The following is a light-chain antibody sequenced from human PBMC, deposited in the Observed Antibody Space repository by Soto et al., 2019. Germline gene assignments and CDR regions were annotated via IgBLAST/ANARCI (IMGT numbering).Light chain of an antibody. Sequence: IVLTQSPGTLSLSPGERATLSCRASQSVSSSYLAWYQQKPGQAPRLLIYGASSRATGIPDRFSGSGSGTDFTLTISRLEPEDFAVYYCQQYGSSITFGQGTRREIK. J-gene: IGKJ5*01. CDR1: QSVSSSY. CDR3: QQYGSSIT. V-gene: IGKV3-20*01. CDR2: GAS.